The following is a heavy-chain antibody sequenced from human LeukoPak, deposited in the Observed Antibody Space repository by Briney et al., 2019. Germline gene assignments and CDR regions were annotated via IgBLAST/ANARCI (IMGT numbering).Heavy chain of an antibody. CDR2: INPSGGST. J-gene: IGHJ4*02. CDR3: ATGATIPAGFDF. Sequence: VASVKVSCKASGYTFTSYYMHWVRQAPGQGLEWMGIINPSGGSTSYAQKFQGRLTLTGDTSTDTVYMDLSSLRPEDTAVYYCATGATIPAGFDFWGQGTLVTVSS. CDR1: GYTFTSYY. V-gene: IGHV1-46*01. D-gene: IGHD5-24*01.